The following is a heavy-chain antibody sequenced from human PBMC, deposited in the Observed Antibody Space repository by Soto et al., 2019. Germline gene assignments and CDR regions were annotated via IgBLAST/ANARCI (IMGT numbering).Heavy chain of an antibody. Sequence: EASVKVSCKASGYTFTSYYMHWVRQAPGQGLEWMGIINPSGGSTSYAQKLQGRVTMTRDTSTSTVYMELSSLRSEDTAVYYCARDSPSAYDSSGYYGPYDAFDIWGQGTMVTVSS. CDR1: GYTFTSYY. V-gene: IGHV1-46*01. CDR2: INPSGGST. D-gene: IGHD3-22*01. CDR3: ARDSPSAYDSSGYYGPYDAFDI. J-gene: IGHJ3*02.